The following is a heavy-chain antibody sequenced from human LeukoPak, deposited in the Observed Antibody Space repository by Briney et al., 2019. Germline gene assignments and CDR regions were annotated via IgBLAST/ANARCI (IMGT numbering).Heavy chain of an antibody. Sequence: ASVKVSCKASGGTFSSYAISWVRQAPGQGLEWMGGIIPIFGTANYAQKFRGRVTITADESTSTAYMELSSLRSGDTAVYYCARGDDSGYYDYFDYWGQGALVTVSS. CDR2: IIPIFGTA. CDR3: ARGDDSGYYDYFDY. V-gene: IGHV1-69*13. D-gene: IGHD3-22*01. CDR1: GGTFSSYA. J-gene: IGHJ4*02.